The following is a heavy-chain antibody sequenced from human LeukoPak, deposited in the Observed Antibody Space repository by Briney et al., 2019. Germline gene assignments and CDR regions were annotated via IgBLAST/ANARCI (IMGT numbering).Heavy chain of an antibody. CDR1: GYTFIDYY. CDR2: VDPEDVET. J-gene: IGHJ4*02. D-gene: IGHD3-10*01. V-gene: IGHV1-69-2*01. CDR3: ATLRHYN. Sequence: GASVKVSCKASGYTFIDYYMHWVQQAPGKGLEWMGRVDPEDVETIYAEKFHGRVTITADTSTDTAYMELSSLRSEDTAVYYCATLRHYNWGQGTLVTVYS.